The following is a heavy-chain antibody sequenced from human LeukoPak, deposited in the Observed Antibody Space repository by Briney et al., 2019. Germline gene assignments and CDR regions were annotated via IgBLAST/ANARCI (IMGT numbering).Heavy chain of an antibody. CDR2: ISWDGGST. J-gene: IGHJ6*03. Sequence: GGSLRLSCAASGFTFDDYAMHWVRQAPGKGLEWVSLISWDGGSTYYADSVKGRFTISRDNSKNSLYLQMNSLRAEDTALYYCAKGAFSSGWPLDYYYYYYMDVWGKGTTVTVSS. D-gene: IGHD6-19*01. CDR3: AKGAFSSGWPLDYYYYYYMDV. CDR1: GFTFDDYA. V-gene: IGHV3-43D*03.